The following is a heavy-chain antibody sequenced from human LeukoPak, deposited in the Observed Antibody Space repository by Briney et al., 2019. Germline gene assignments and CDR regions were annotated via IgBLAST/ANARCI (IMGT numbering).Heavy chain of an antibody. CDR2: FNHSGST. V-gene: IGHV4-34*01. Sequence: PSETLSLTCTVSGGSISSYYWSWIRQPPGKGLEGIGEFNHSGSTNYNPSLKSRVTISVDTSKNQFSLKLSSVTAADMAVYYCAKLEMATITSRGKNYYYYYMDVWGKGTTVTISS. CDR1: GGSISSYY. D-gene: IGHD5-24*01. CDR3: AKLEMATITSRGKNYYYYYMDV. J-gene: IGHJ6*03.